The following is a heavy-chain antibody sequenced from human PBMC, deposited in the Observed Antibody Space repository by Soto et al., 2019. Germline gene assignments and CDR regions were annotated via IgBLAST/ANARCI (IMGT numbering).Heavy chain of an antibody. V-gene: IGHV4-59*01. Sequence: SETLSLTCTVSGGSISTYYWSWIRQPPGKGLEWIAYIYYSGSTNYNPSLKSRVAISVDTSKNQFSLKLSSVTAADTALYYCARGENTALAGLWDYWGQGTLVTVSS. CDR3: ARGENTALAGLWDY. CDR1: GGSISTYY. D-gene: IGHD6-19*01. J-gene: IGHJ4*02. CDR2: IYYSGST.